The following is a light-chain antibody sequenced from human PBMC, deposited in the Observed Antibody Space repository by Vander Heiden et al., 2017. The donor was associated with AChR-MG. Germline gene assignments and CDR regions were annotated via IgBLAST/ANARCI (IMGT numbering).Light chain of an antibody. Sequence: EIVLTQSPGTLSLSPGERATLPCRASQSVSSSYLAWYQQKPGQAPRLLIYGASSRATGIPDRFSGSGSGTDFTLTISRLEPEDFAVYYCQQYSSSPRTFGQGTKLEIK. CDR2: GAS. CDR3: QQYSSSPRT. J-gene: IGKJ2*01. CDR1: QSVSSSY. V-gene: IGKV3-20*01.